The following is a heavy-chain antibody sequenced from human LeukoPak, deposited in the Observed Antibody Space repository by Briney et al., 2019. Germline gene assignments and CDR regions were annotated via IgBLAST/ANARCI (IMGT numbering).Heavy chain of an antibody. CDR2: IYTSGIT. V-gene: IGHV4-61*02. J-gene: IGHJ5*02. D-gene: IGHD3-22*01. CDR1: GRSISIGMDY. CDR3: ARDVSGYAWFDP. Sequence: ASETLSLTCTVSGRSISIGMDYWSWIRQPAGKGLEWFVRIYTSGITPHHPSLKSRVTIPVDTSKHHVSLQWSSVTAADMAVYYCARDVSGYAWFDPWGQGTLVTVSS.